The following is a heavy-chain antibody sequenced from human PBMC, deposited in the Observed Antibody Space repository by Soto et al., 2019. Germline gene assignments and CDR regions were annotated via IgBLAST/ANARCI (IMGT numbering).Heavy chain of an antibody. CDR3: ARAVSTLLYYFDC. J-gene: IGHJ4*02. CDR1: GYTFTDYY. D-gene: IGHD4-17*01. V-gene: IGHV1-2*02. CDR2: VNPNSGGT. Sequence: QVQLVPSGAEVKKPGASVKVSCKASGYTFTDYYMHWVRRAPGQGLEWMGWVNPNSGGTNYAQKFQGRVTMTRDTSISPAYMELSRLRSDDTAVYYCARAVSTLLYYFDCWGQGTLVTVSS.